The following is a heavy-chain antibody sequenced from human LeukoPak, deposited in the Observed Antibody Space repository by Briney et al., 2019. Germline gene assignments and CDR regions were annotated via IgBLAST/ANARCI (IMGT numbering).Heavy chain of an antibody. CDR1: GGTFSSYA. V-gene: IGHV1-69*13. J-gene: IGHJ5*02. CDR3: ARMGPAAIVYWFDP. CDR2: IIPIFGTA. D-gene: IGHD2-2*01. Sequence: ASVKVSCKASGGTFSSYAISWVRQAPGQGLEWMGGIIPIFGTANYAQEFQGRVTITADESTSTAYMELSSLRSEDTAVYYCARMGPAAIVYWFDPWGQGTLVTVSS.